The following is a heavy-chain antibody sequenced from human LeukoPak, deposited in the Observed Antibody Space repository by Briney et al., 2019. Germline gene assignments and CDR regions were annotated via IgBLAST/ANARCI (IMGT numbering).Heavy chain of an antibody. CDR3: ARRLISGATHGMDV. CDR2: ISSSGSTI. CDR1: GFTFSSYE. V-gene: IGHV3-48*03. D-gene: IGHD1-26*01. J-gene: IGHJ6*02. Sequence: PGGSLRLSCAASGFTFSSYEMNWVRQAPGKGLEWVSYISSSGSTIYYADSVKGRFTISRDNAKNSLYLQMNSLRAEDTAVYYCARRLISGATHGMDVWGLGTTVTVSS.